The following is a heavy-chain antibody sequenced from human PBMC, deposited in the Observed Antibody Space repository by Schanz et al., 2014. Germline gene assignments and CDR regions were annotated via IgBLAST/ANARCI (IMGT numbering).Heavy chain of an antibody. Sequence: QVQLVESGGGVVQPGRSLRLSCAASGFMFSSYGMHWVRQAPGKGLEWVGVISYDGSKKSYADSVKGRFTISRDNSKNTLYLQMNSLRPEDTAVYYCARPPHDSSGYYPFDYWGQGTLVNVSS. CDR2: ISYDGSKK. J-gene: IGHJ4*02. V-gene: IGHV3-30*03. CDR3: ARPPHDSSGYYPFDY. CDR1: GFMFSSYG. D-gene: IGHD3-22*01.